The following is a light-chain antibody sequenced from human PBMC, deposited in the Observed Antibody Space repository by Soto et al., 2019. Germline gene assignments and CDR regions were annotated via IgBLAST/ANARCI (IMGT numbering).Light chain of an antibody. V-gene: IGKV3-15*01. J-gene: IGKJ4*01. Sequence: EIVMTQSPATLSVSPGERATLSCRASQSVSSNLAWYQQKPGQAPRLLIYGASTRATGIPARFSGSGSGTEVTPTISNLQSGDFSVYYCQQYNNWPLTFGGGTKVEIK. CDR2: GAS. CDR3: QQYNNWPLT. CDR1: QSVSSN.